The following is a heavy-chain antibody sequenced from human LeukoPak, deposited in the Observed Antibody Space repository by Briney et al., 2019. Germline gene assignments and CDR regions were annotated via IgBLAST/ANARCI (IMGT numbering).Heavy chain of an antibody. CDR3: ARDKPGIAAAGTGGYFDY. J-gene: IGHJ4*02. Sequence: PGGSLRLSCAASGFTFSSYSMNWVRQAPGKGLEWVSSISSSSSYIYYADSVKGRFTISRDNAKNSLYLQMNSLRAEDTAVYYCARDKPGIAAAGTGGYFDYWGQGTLVTVSS. V-gene: IGHV3-21*01. CDR1: GFTFSSYS. CDR2: ISSSSSYI. D-gene: IGHD6-13*01.